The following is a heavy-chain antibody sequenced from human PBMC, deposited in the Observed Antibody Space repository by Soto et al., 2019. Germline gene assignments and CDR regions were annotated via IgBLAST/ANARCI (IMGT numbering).Heavy chain of an antibody. CDR3: ARGPDLTGTTGYKQNYYYYYMDV. CDR1: GGSFSGYY. CDR2: INHSGST. D-gene: IGHD1-7*01. J-gene: IGHJ6*03. V-gene: IGHV4-34*01. Sequence: SETLSLTCAVYGGSFSGYYWSWIRQPPGKGLEWIGEINHSGSTNYNPSLKSRVTISVDTSKNQFSLKLSSVTAADTAVYYCARGPDLTGTTGYKQNYYYYYMDVWGKGTTVTVSS.